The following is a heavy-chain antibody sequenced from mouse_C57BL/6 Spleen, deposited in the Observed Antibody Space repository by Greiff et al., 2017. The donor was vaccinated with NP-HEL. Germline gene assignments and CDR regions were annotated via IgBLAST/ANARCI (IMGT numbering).Heavy chain of an antibody. CDR1: GYSFTDYH. D-gene: IGHD1-1*01. CDR3: ARYLLRSDYYAMDY. CDR2: INPNYGTT. J-gene: IGHJ4*01. V-gene: IGHV1-39*01. Sequence: VQLQQSGPELVKPGASVKISCKASGYSFTDYHMNWVKQSNGKSLEWIGVINPNYGTTSYNQKFKGKATLTVDQSSSTAYMQLNSLTSEDSAVYYCARYLLRSDYYAMDYWGQGTSVTVSS.